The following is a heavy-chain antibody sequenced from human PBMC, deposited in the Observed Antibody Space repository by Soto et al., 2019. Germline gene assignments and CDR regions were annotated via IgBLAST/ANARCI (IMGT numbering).Heavy chain of an antibody. CDR1: GFTFSSYA. CDR3: AKGGYNCSSTSCYSWFYYYMDV. Sequence: GGSLRLSCAASGFTFSSYAMSWVRQAPGKGLEWVSAISGSGGSTYYADSVKGRFTISRDNSKNTLYLQMNSLRAEDTAVYYCAKGGYNCSSTSCYSWFYYYMDVWGKGTTVTVSS. V-gene: IGHV3-23*01. J-gene: IGHJ6*03. D-gene: IGHD2-2*02. CDR2: ISGSGGST.